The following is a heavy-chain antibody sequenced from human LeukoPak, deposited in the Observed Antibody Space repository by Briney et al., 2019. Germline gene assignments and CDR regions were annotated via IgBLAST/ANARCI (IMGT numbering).Heavy chain of an antibody. CDR2: IICSGSVT. V-gene: IGHV3-23*01. CDR3: AKDRAQQLVLDF. CDR1: GVTFSSYA. J-gene: IGHJ4*02. D-gene: IGHD6-13*01. Sequence: GGSLRLSCAASGVTFSSYAMSWVRQAPGKGLEWVSAIICSGSVTSYAHSVKGRLTISRANSKNTLFLQMSRLRAEETAVYYCAKDRAQQLVLDFWGQGTLVTVSS.